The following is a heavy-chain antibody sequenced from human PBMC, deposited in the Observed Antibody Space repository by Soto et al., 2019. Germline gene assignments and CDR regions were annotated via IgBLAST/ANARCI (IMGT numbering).Heavy chain of an antibody. J-gene: IGHJ4*02. D-gene: IGHD6-19*01. CDR2: IYSGGST. Sequence: EVQLVESGGGLVQPGGSLRLSCAASGFTVSSNYMSWVRQAPGKGLEWVSVIYSGGSTYYADSVKGRFTISRDNSKNTLYLQMNSLRAEDTAVYYCARGLEQWLNSPIDYWGQGTLVTVSS. CDR3: ARGLEQWLNSPIDY. V-gene: IGHV3-66*01. CDR1: GFTVSSNY.